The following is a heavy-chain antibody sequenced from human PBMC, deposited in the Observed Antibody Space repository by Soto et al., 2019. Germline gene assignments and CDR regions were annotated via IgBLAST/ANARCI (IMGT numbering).Heavy chain of an antibody. J-gene: IGHJ3*02. CDR1: GFTFSSYS. V-gene: IGHV3-21*01. CDR3: ARVGGGYQLLHAFDI. Sequence: EVQVVESGGGLVKLGGSLRLSCAASGFTFSSYSMNWVRQAPGKGLEWVSSISSSSSYIYYADSVKGRFTISRDNAKNSLYLQMNSLRAEDTAVYYCARVGGGYQLLHAFDIWGQGTTVTVSS. D-gene: IGHD2-2*01. CDR2: ISSSSSYI.